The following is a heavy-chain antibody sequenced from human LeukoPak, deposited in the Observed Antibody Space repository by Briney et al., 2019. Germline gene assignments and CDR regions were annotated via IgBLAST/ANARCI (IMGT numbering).Heavy chain of an antibody. V-gene: IGHV4-59*08. CDR2: VYYSGST. D-gene: IGHD6-19*01. Sequence: SETLSLTCSVSGGSISSDYWSWIRQPPGKGLEWIGYVYYSGSTNYNPSLKSRVTISVDTSKNHFSLNLSSVTAADTAVYYCARGRRLGSGWYKFGYWGQGTLVTVSS. CDR1: GGSISSDY. CDR3: ARGRRLGSGWYKFGY. J-gene: IGHJ4*02.